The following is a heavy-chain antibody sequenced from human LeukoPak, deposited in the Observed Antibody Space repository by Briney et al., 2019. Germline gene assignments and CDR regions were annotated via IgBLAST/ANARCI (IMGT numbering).Heavy chain of an antibody. Sequence: PGGSLRLSCAASGFTFSSYAMSWVRQAPEKGLEWVSAISGSGGSTYYADSVKGRFTISRDNSKNTLYLQMNSLGADDTAVYYCAKGSWRYFDYWGQGTLVTVSS. CDR2: ISGSGGST. D-gene: IGHD1-26*01. CDR1: GFTFSSYA. V-gene: IGHV3-23*01. CDR3: AKGSWRYFDY. J-gene: IGHJ4*02.